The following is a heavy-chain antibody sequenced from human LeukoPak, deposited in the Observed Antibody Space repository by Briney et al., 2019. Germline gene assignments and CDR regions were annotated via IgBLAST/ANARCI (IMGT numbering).Heavy chain of an antibody. CDR3: ARGYPTHLYASGGAFDI. J-gene: IGHJ3*02. V-gene: IGHV4-31*03. Sequence: SETLSLTCTVSGGSISSGGYYWSWIRQHPGKGLEWIGYIYYSGSTYYNPSLKSRVTISVDTSKNQFSLKLSSVTAADTAVYYCARGYPTHLYASGGAFDIWGQGTMVTVSS. D-gene: IGHD2-8*01. CDR2: IYYSGST. CDR1: GGSISSGGYY.